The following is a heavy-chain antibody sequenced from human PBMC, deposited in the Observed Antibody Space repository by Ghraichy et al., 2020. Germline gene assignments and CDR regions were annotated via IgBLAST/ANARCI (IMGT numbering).Heavy chain of an antibody. D-gene: IGHD5-24*01. CDR2: ISAYNGNT. CDR1: GYTFTSYG. Sequence: ASVKVSCKASGYTFTSYGISWVRQAPGQGLEWMGWISAYNGNTNYAQKLQGRVTMTTDTSTSTAYMELRSLRSDDTAVYYCARTRPTILYYYYGMDVWGQGTTVTVSS. CDR3: ARTRPTILYYYYGMDV. V-gene: IGHV1-18*01. J-gene: IGHJ6*02.